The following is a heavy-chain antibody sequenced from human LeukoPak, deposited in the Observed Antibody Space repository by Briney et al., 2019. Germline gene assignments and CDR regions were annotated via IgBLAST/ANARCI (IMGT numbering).Heavy chain of an antibody. CDR3: AKGLQGYSSSWFDP. CDR2: ISGSGGST. CDR1: GFTFSSYA. D-gene: IGHD4-11*01. J-gene: IGHJ5*02. V-gene: IGHV3-23*01. Sequence: PGGSLRLSCAASGFTFSSYAMSWVRQAPGKGLEWVSAISGSGGSTYYADSVKGRFTMSRDNSKNTLYLQMNSLRAEDTAVYYCAKGLQGYSSSWFDPWGQGTLVTVSS.